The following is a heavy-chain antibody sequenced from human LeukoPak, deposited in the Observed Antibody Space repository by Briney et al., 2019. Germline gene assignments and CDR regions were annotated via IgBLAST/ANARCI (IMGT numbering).Heavy chain of an antibody. D-gene: IGHD2-15*01. Sequence: GGSLRLSCAASGFTFSSYSMNWVRQAPGKGLEWVSSISSSSSYIYYADSVKGRFTISRDNAKNSLYLQMNSLRAEDTAVYYCARDTLSYCSGGSCYGWGQGTLVTVSS. J-gene: IGHJ4*02. CDR1: GFTFSSYS. CDR3: ARDTLSYCSGGSCYG. CDR2: ISSSSSYI. V-gene: IGHV3-21*01.